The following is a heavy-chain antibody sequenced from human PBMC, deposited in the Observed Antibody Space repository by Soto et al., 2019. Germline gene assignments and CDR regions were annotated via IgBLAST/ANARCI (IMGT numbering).Heavy chain of an antibody. J-gene: IGHJ5*02. V-gene: IGHV1-8*01. CDR2: MNPNSGNT. CDR3: ARERGSGSYYTPWFDP. CDR1: GYTFTSYD. D-gene: IGHD3-10*01. Sequence: QVQLVQSGAEVKKPGASVKVSCKASGYTFTSYDINWVRQATGQGLEWMGWMNPNSGNTGYAQKFQGRVTMTSNTSISTAYMELSSPRSEDTAVYYCARERGSGSYYTPWFDPWGQGTLVTVSS.